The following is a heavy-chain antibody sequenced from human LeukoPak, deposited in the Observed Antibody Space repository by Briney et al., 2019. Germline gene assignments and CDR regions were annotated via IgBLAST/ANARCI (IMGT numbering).Heavy chain of an antibody. V-gene: IGHV5-51*01. CDR1: GSSFTSYW. Sequence: HGESLQISCQGSGSSFTSYWIGWVRQLPGKGLEWMRIIYPGDSNTRYSPSFQGQVTISADKSISTAYLQWSSLKASDTAMYYCARLAISSIWSVYFDYWGQGTLVTVSS. J-gene: IGHJ4*02. D-gene: IGHD6-13*01. CDR3: ARLAISSIWSVYFDY. CDR2: IYPGDSNT.